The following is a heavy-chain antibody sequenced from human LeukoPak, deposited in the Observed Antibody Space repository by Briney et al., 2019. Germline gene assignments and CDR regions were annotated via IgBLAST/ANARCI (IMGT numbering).Heavy chain of an antibody. Sequence: SETLSLTCTVSGASIRSYYWSWIPQPPGKGLELIAYMYYSESPNYNPSLKSRVTMSGDTSRNQFSLKLSSVTAADTAVYYCARSYDTNNRQRFDYWGQGILVTVSA. J-gene: IGHJ4*02. CDR3: ARSYDTNNRQRFDY. D-gene: IGHD3-22*01. CDR1: GASIRSYY. V-gene: IGHV4-59*08. CDR2: MYYSESP.